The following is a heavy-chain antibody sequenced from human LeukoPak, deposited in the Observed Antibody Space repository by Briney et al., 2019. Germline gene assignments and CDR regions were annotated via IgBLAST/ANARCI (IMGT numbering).Heavy chain of an antibody. D-gene: IGHD2-2*01. V-gene: IGHV4-34*01. CDR1: GGSFRGYY. J-gene: IGHJ5*02. CDR2: INHSGST. CDR3: ARVTGNCSSTSCWGAWFDP. Sequence: PSETLSLTCAVYGGSFRGYYWSWLRQPPGKGREGIGEINHSGSTNYNPSLKSRVTISVDTSKNQFSLKLSSVTAADTAVYYCARVTGNCSSTSCWGAWFDPWGQGTLVTVSS.